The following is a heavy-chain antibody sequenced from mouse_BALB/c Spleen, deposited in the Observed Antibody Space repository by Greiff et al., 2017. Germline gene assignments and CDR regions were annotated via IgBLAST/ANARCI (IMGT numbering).Heavy chain of an antibody. CDR1: GFSLTSYG. CDR3: ARRDGNYRYAMDY. J-gene: IGHJ4*01. D-gene: IGHD2-1*01. Sequence: VKLVESGPGLVAPSQSLSITCTVSGFSLTSYGVHWVRQPPGKGLEWLGVIWAGGSTNYNSALMSRLSISKDNSKSQVFLKMNSLQTDDTAMYYCARRDGNYRYAMDYWGQGTSVTVSS. V-gene: IGHV2-9*02. CDR2: IWAGGST.